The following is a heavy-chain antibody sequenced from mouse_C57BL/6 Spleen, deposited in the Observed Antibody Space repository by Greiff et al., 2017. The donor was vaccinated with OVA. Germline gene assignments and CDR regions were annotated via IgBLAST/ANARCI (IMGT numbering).Heavy chain of an antibody. CDR2: IDPETGGT. CDR1: GYTFTDYE. V-gene: IGHV1-15*01. Sequence: QVQLQQSGAELVRPGASVTLSCKASGYTFTDYEMHWVKQTPVHGLEWIGAIDPETGGTAYNQKFKGKAILTADKSSSTAYMELRSLTSEDSAVYYCTNIYHGNPYWGQGTTLTVSS. CDR3: TNIYHGNPY. D-gene: IGHD2-1*01. J-gene: IGHJ2*01.